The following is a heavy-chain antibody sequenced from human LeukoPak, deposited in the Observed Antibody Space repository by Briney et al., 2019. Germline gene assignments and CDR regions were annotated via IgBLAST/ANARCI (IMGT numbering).Heavy chain of an antibody. CDR1: GFTFSSYA. J-gene: IGHJ6*03. CDR2: VSGGGTST. V-gene: IGHV3-23*01. CDR3: AKVIIETVRYIDV. D-gene: IGHD3-10*02. Sequence: GGSLRLSCAASGFTFSSYAMTWVRQAPGKGLEWVSSVSGGGTSTYYADSVKGRFTISRDNSKNTLYLQMNSLRAEDTAVYYCAKVIIETVRYIDVWGTGTTVTVSS.